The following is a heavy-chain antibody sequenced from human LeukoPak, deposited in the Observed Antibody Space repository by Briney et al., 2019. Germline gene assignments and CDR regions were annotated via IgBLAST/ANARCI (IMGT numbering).Heavy chain of an antibody. CDR2: ISWNSGSI. Sequence: GGSLRLSCAASGFTFDDYAMHWVRQAPGKGLEWVSGISWNSGSIGYADSVKGRFTISRDNAKNSLYLQMNSLRAEDMALYYCAKGRIVGATTSSAFDIWGQGTMVTVSS. D-gene: IGHD1-26*01. CDR3: AKGRIVGATTSSAFDI. CDR1: GFTFDDYA. V-gene: IGHV3-9*03. J-gene: IGHJ3*02.